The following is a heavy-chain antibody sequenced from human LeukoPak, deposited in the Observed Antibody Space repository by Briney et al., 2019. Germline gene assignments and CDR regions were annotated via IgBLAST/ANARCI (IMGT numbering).Heavy chain of an antibody. Sequence: PGGSLRLSCAASGFTVDGNYMNWVRQAPGKGLEWVSRISRSDILYYADSVKGRFTISRDNTRGTLYLQMNSLRAEDTATYYCARANYSDYGGGFDCWGRGTLVTVSS. CDR1: GFTVDGNY. CDR2: ISRSDIL. D-gene: IGHD4-11*01. J-gene: IGHJ5*01. CDR3: ARANYSDYGGGFDC. V-gene: IGHV3-66*01.